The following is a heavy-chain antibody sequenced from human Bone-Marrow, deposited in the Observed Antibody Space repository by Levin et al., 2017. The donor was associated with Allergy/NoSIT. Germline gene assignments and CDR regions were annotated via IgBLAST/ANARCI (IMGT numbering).Heavy chain of an antibody. Sequence: PGGSLRLSCAVSGFTFSDHYMDWVRQAPGKGLEWLGRSRNKANGYTTEYAASVNGRFTVSRDDSKNSLHLQMNGLETEDTAVYYCARGGHCGGGTCYSYYFDYWGQGTLVTVSS. D-gene: IGHD2-15*01. CDR3: ARGGHCGGGTCYSYYFDY. V-gene: IGHV3-72*01. CDR1: GFTFSDHY. CDR2: SRNKANGYTT. J-gene: IGHJ4*02.